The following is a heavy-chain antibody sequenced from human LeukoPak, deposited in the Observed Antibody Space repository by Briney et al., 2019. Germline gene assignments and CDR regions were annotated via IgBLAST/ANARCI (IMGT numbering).Heavy chain of an antibody. D-gene: IGHD6-13*01. J-gene: IGHJ4*02. CDR2: INTDGSST. Sequence: GGSLRLSCAASGFTFSNYWVLWVRHAPGKGRVGVSHINTDGSSTNYGDAAKGRLTISRDNAQNRLYLQMNSLRAEHTAVYYCARGVVAAAWDYWGQGTLVTVSS. V-gene: IGHV3-74*01. CDR3: ARGVVAAAWDY. CDR1: GFTFSNYW.